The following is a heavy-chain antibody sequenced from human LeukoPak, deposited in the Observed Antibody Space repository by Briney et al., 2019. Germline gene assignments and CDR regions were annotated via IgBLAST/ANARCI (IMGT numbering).Heavy chain of an antibody. CDR1: GGTFSSYA. CDR2: INPNSGGT. CDR3: ARVHDNRVGIVIPFDY. V-gene: IGHV1-2*06. J-gene: IGHJ4*02. Sequence: ASVKVSCKASGGTFSSYAISWVRQAPGQGLEWMGRINPNSGGTNYAQKFQGRVTMTRDTSISTAYMELSRLRSDDTAVYYCARVHDNRVGIVIPFDYWGQGTLVTVSS. D-gene: IGHD2/OR15-2a*01.